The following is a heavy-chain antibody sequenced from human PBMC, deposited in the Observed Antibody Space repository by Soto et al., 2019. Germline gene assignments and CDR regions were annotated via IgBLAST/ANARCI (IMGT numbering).Heavy chain of an antibody. CDR1: VGSISSYY. CDR3: ARDLIYYGDPHNWFDP. J-gene: IGHJ5*02. Sequence: TSETLSLTCTVSVGSISSYYWSWIRQPPVKGLEWIGYIYYSGSTNYNPSLKSRVTISVDTSKNQFSLKLSSVTAADTAVYYCARDLIYYGDPHNWFDPWGQGTLVTVSS. V-gene: IGHV4-59*01. CDR2: IYYSGST. D-gene: IGHD4-17*01.